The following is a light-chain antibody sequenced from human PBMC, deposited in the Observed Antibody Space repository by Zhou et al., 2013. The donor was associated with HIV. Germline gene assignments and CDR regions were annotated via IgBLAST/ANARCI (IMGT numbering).Light chain of an antibody. Sequence: AIRMTQSPSSFSASTGDRVTITCRASQDISNYLAWYQQEPGKAPKLLISAASTLQNGVPSRFSGSGSGTDFTLSISCLQSDDFATYYCQQYYSYPTFGQGPRW. J-gene: IGKJ1*01. CDR3: QQYYSYPT. CDR1: QDISNY. V-gene: IGKV1-8*01. CDR2: AAS.